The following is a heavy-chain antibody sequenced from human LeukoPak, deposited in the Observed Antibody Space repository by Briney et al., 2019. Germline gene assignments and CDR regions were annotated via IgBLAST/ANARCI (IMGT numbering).Heavy chain of an antibody. Sequence: SETLSLTCTVSGDSISSSSYYWGWIRQPPGKGLEWIGSIYHSGSTYYNPSLKSRVTISVDTSKNQFSLKLSSVTAADTAVYYCARGGKYNWNDGGYWGQGTLVTVSS. CDR1: GDSISSSSYY. V-gene: IGHV4-39*07. CDR2: IYHSGST. CDR3: ARGGKYNWNDGGY. J-gene: IGHJ4*02. D-gene: IGHD1-20*01.